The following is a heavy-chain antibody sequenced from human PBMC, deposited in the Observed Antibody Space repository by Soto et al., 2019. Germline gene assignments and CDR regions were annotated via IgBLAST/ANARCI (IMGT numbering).Heavy chain of an antibody. J-gene: IGHJ4*02. D-gene: IGHD4-17*01. Sequence: ASVKVSCKASGGTFSSYAISWVRQAPGQGLEWMGGIIPIFGTANYAQKFQGRVTITADESTSTAYMELSSLRSEDTAVYYCARDLSVFRDDYALFDYWGQGTLVTVSS. CDR1: GGTFSSYA. V-gene: IGHV1-69*13. CDR3: ARDLSVFRDDYALFDY. CDR2: IIPIFGTA.